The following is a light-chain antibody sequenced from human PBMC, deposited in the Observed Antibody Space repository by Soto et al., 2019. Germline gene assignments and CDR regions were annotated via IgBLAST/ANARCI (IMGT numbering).Light chain of an antibody. J-gene: IGLJ7*01. CDR2: YDS. V-gene: IGLV3-21*04. CDR3: QVWDSSSDDVV. Sequence: SYVLTQPPSMSVAPGKTARITCGGNNIGSKSVHWYQQKPGQAPVVVMYYDSDRPSGIPERFSGSNSGNTATLTISRVEAGDEADYYCQVWDSSSDDVVFGGGTQLTVL. CDR1: NIGSKS.